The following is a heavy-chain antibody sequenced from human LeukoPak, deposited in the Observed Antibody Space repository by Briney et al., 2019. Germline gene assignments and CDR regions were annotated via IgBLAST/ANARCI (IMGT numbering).Heavy chain of an antibody. J-gene: IGHJ3*02. CDR2: ISYDGSNK. D-gene: IGHD3-10*01. CDR1: GFTFSSYA. Sequence: GRSLRLSCAASGFTFSSYAMHWVRQAPGKRLEWVAVISYDGSNKYYADSVKGRFTISRDNSKNTLYLQMNSLRAEDTAVYYCARVATMGGAFDIWGQGTMVTVSS. V-gene: IGHV3-30*04. CDR3: ARVATMGGAFDI.